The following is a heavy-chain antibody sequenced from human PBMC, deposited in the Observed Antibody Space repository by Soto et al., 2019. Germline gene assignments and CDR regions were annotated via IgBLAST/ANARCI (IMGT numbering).Heavy chain of an antibody. D-gene: IGHD3-10*01. CDR1: GCTFSSYS. CDR2: ISSSSSYI. Sequence: GVSRRLSCAASGCTFSSYSMNWVRHAPGKGLEWVSSISSSSSYIYYADSVKGRFTISRDNAKNSLYLQMNSLRAEDTAVYYCARVHVLLWFGESLPPNFDYWGQGTLVTVSS. V-gene: IGHV3-21*01. CDR3: ARVHVLLWFGESLPPNFDY. J-gene: IGHJ4*02.